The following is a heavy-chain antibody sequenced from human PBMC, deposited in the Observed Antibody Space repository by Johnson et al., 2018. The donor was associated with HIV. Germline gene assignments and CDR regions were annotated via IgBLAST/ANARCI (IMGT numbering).Heavy chain of an antibody. CDR1: GFTFSSYA. V-gene: IGHV3-64*01. CDR2: ISSNGGST. D-gene: IGHD5-18*01. CDR3: ARSEGYSYGYNDAFDI. Sequence: EVQVVESGGGLVQPGGSLRLSCAASGFTFSSYAMHWVRQAPGKGLEYVSAISSNGGSTYYANSVKGRFTISRDNSKNTLYLQMNSLRAEDTALYYCARSEGYSYGYNDAFDIWGQGTMVTVSS. J-gene: IGHJ3*02.